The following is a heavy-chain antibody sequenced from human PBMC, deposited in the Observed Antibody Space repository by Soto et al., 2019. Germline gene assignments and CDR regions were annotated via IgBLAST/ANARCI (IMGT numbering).Heavy chain of an antibody. D-gene: IGHD1-26*01. Sequence: ASVKFSCKDSGYNFNIYGINWVRQAPGQGLELMGWISAYDGNTNYAQNFQGRVVLTTDTSTSTAYMEVTSLRSDDTAVYYCARSGEHPLDYWGQGTPVTVSS. CDR2: ISAYDGNT. J-gene: IGHJ4*02. V-gene: IGHV1-18*01. CDR3: ARSGEHPLDY. CDR1: GYNFNIYG.